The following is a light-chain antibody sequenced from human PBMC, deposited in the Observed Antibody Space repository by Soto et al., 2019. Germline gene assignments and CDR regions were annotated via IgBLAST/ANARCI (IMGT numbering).Light chain of an antibody. CDR2: EVN. V-gene: IGLV2-8*01. CDR3: TSYAGGNNV. CDR1: SSDVGGYNY. Sequence: QSALTQPPSASGSPGQSVTISCTGTSSDVGGYNYVSWYQQHPGKVPKLMVYEVNQRPSGVPDRFSGSKSGNTASLTVSGLHAEDEADYYCTSYAGGNNVFGTGTKVTVL. J-gene: IGLJ1*01.